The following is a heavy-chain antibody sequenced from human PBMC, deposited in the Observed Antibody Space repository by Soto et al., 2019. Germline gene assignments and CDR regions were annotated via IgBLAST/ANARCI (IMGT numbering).Heavy chain of an antibody. J-gene: IGHJ6*02. Sequence: GGSLRLSCAASGFTFSSYDMHWVRQATGKGLEWVSAIGTAGDTYYPGSVKGRFTISRENAKNSLYLQMNSLRAGDTAVYYCARVRGRAAYYGMDVWGQGTTVTVS. D-gene: IGHD2-15*01. CDR3: ARVRGRAAYYGMDV. V-gene: IGHV3-13*04. CDR2: IGTAGDT. CDR1: GFTFSSYD.